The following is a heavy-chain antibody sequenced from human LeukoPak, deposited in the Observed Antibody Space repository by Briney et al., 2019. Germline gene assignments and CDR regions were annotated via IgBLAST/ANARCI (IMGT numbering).Heavy chain of an antibody. CDR3: ARHLRGFATFYFAY. CDR1: GGSISSSGYY. Sequence: PSETLSLTCTLSGGSISSSGYYWGWIRQPPGKGLELIGSVYYSGTTYYNPSLKSRVTISVDTSKSQSSLKLSSVTAADTAVYYCARHLRGFATFYFAYWGQGSLVTVSS. J-gene: IGHJ4*02. CDR2: VYYSGTT. D-gene: IGHD5-12*01. V-gene: IGHV4-39*01.